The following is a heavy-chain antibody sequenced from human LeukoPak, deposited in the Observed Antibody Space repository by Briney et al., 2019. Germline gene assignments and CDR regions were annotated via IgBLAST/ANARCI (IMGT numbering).Heavy chain of an antibody. J-gene: IGHJ3*02. V-gene: IGHV4-39*01. CDR2: IYYSGST. D-gene: IGHD3-22*01. Sequence: SETLSLTCTVSGDPFSSSCYHWVWIRQPPGKGLEWIGSIYYSGSTYYNPSLKSRVTISVDTSKNQFSLKLSSVTAADTAVYYCALYHYYDSSGYYPHDAFDIWSQGTMVTVSS. CDR3: ALYHYYDSSGYYPHDAFDI. CDR1: GDPFSSSCYH.